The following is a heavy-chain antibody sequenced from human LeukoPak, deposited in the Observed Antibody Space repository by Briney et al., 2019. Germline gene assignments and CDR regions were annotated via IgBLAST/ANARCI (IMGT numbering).Heavy chain of an antibody. V-gene: IGHV3-30-3*01. CDR3: AREPVAYCGGDCYSGYFDY. J-gene: IGHJ4*02. D-gene: IGHD2-21*02. CDR2: ISYDGSNK. CDR1: GFTFSNAW. Sequence: GGSLRLSCAASGFTFSNAWMSWVRQAPGKGLEWVAVISYDGSNKYYADSVKGRFTISRDNSKNTLYLQMNSLRAEDTAVYYCAREPVAYCGGDCYSGYFDYWGQGTLVTVSS.